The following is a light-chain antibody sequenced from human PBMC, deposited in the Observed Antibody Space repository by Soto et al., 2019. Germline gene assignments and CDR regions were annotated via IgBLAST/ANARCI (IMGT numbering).Light chain of an antibody. J-gene: IGKJ4*01. CDR2: GAS. CDR3: QQRSAWLS. V-gene: IGKV3-15*01. Sequence: VMTQSPATLSVSPGERATLSCRASESVSSNLAWYQQRPGQAPRLLIYGASTRATDTPVRFRGSGSGTEFTLTISSLQSEDFAVYYCQQRSAWLSFGGGTKVDIK. CDR1: ESVSSN.